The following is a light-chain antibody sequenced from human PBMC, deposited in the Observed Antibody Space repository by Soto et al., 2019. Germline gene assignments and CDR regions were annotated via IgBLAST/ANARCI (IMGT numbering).Light chain of an antibody. CDR3: QTWGTGIRV. Sequence: QPVLTQSPSASASLGASVKLTCTLSSGHSSYAIAWHQQQPEKGPRYLMRLNSDGSHNKGDGIPDRFSGSSSGAERSLIISGLQSEDEADYYCQTWGTGIRVFGGGTKVTVL. J-gene: IGLJ3*02. CDR1: SGHSSYA. CDR2: LNSDGSH. V-gene: IGLV4-69*01.